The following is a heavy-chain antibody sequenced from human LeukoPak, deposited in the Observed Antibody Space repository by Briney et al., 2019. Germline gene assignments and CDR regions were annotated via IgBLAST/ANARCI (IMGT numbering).Heavy chain of an antibody. CDR3: ASAARQRWLQIDY. V-gene: IGHV3-30-3*01. D-gene: IGHD5-24*01. CDR1: GFTFSGYP. J-gene: IGHJ4*02. CDR2: ISYDGSNK. Sequence: GGSLRLSCAASGFTFSGYPIHWVRQAPGKGLEWVAVISYDGSNKYYADSVKGRFTISRDNSKNTLYLQMDSLRAEDTAVYYCASAARQRWLQIDYWGQGTLVTVSS.